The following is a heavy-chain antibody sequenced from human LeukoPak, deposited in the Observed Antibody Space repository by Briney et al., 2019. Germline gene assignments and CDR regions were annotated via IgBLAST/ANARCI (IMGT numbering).Heavy chain of an antibody. CDR3: ARWSDDYVWGSYRYDGYYFDY. D-gene: IGHD3-16*02. Sequence: SQTLSLTCAISGDSVSSNSAAWNWIRQSPSRGLEWLGRTYYRSKWHNDYAVSVKSRITINPDTSKNQFSLQLNSVTPEDTAVYYCARWSDDYVWGSYRYDGYYFDYWGQGTLVTVSS. J-gene: IGHJ4*02. CDR2: TYYRSKWHN. CDR1: GDSVSSNSAA. V-gene: IGHV6-1*01.